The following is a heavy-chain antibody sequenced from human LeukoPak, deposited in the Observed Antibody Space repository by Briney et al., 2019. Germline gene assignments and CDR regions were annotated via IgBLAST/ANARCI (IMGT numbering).Heavy chain of an antibody. Sequence: ASVKVSCKASGYTFTSYDINWVRQATGRGLEWMGWMNPNSGNTGYAQKFQGGVTITRNTSISTAYMELSSLRSEDTAVYYCARGKRYCSSTSCYTFDPWGQGTLVTVSS. CDR3: ARGKRYCSSTSCYTFDP. D-gene: IGHD2-2*02. J-gene: IGHJ5*02. CDR1: GYTFTSYD. CDR2: MNPNSGNT. V-gene: IGHV1-8*03.